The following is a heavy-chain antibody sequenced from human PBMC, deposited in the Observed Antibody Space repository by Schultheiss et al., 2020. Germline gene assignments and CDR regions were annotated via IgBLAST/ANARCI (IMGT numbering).Heavy chain of an antibody. Sequence: GGSLRLSCVASGFTFSNAWMTWVRQAPGKGLEWVSVISSSGGSTYYADSVKGRFTISRDNAKNSLYLQMNSLRAEDTAVYYCARASQRLYDSSGYNYYYYYGMDVWGQGTTVTVSS. CDR1: GFTFSNAW. D-gene: IGHD3-22*01. J-gene: IGHJ6*02. CDR3: ARASQRLYDSSGYNYYYYYGMDV. V-gene: IGHV3-11*01. CDR2: ISSSGGST.